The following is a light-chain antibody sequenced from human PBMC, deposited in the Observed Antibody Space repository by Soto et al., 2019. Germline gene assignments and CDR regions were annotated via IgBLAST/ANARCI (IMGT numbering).Light chain of an antibody. CDR3: QQSGDSPPMYT. CDR2: SAS. Sequence: EILLTQSPGALSWSPGERATLSWRGGQSISSEKLAWYQQRPGQAPSLLIYSASSRATGVPDRLSGSGSGTDFTLTISSLDTQDFAVYYCQQSGDSPPMYTFGQGTRLEIK. J-gene: IGKJ5*01. CDR1: QSISSEK. V-gene: IGKV3-20*01.